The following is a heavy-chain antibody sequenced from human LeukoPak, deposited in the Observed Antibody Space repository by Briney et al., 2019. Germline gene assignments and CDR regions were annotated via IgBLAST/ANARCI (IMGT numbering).Heavy chain of an antibody. D-gene: IGHD5-24*01. CDR1: GGSISSYY. Sequence: PETLSLTCTVSGGSISSYYWSWIRQPPGKGLEWIAYIYYSGSTNYNPSLKSRVTISVDTSKNQFSLKLSSVTAADTAVYYCARGGDGYNYFDYWGQGTLVTVSS. CDR2: IYYSGST. V-gene: IGHV4-59*01. J-gene: IGHJ4*02. CDR3: ARGGDGYNYFDY.